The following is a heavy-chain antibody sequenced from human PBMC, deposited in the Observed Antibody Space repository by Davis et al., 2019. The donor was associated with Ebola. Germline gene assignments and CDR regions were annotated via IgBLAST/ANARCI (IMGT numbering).Heavy chain of an antibody. J-gene: IGHJ5*02. CDR2: IRSEGAGGTR. D-gene: IGHD2-2*01. CDR3: TRPVESNWFDP. Sequence: PGGSLRLSCAASGFTFTNVWMNWVRQAPGKGLEWVGRIRSEGAGGTRDYAASAKGRFTIWRDDSKSTVYLQMNSLKTEDTAVYYCTRPVESNWFDPWGPGTLVTVSS. CDR1: GFTFTNVW. V-gene: IGHV3-15*07.